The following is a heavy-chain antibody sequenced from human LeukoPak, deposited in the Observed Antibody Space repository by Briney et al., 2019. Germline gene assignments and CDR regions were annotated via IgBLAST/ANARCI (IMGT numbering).Heavy chain of an antibody. CDR1: GGSFSGYY. CDR3: ARVSMAAAVDGMDV. D-gene: IGHD6-13*01. J-gene: IGHJ6*02. V-gene: IGHV4-30-2*01. CDR2: IYHSGST. Sequence: SETLSLTCAVYGGSFSGYYWSWIRQPPGKGLEWIGYIYHSGSTYYNPSLKSRVTISVDRSKNQFSLKLSSVTAADTAVYYCARVSMAAAVDGMDVWGQGTTVTVSS.